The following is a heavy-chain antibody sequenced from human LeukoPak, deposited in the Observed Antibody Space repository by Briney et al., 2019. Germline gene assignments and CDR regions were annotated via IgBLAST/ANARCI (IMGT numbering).Heavy chain of an antibody. V-gene: IGHV1-2*02. D-gene: IGHD3-10*01. J-gene: IGHJ4*02. CDR2: INPNSGGT. CDR1: GYTFTGYY. CDR3: ARSSITMVRGVRDYFDY. Sequence: EASVKVSCKASGYTFTGYYMHWVRQAPGQGLEWMGWINPNSGGTNYAQKFQGRVTMTRDTSISTAYMELSRLRSDDTAVYYCARSSITMVRGVRDYFDYWGQGTLVTVSS.